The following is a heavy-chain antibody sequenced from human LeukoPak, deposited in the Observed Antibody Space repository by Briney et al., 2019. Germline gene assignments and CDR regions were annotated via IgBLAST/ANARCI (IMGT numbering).Heavy chain of an antibody. CDR3: ARVFTWNYEDFDY. CDR2: IYSGGST. Sequence: GGSLRLSCAASVFTVSSNYMSWVRQAPGKGLEWVSVIYSGGSTYYADSVKGRFTISRDNSKNTLYLQMNSLRAEDTAVYYCARVFTWNYEDFDYWGQGTLVTVSS. J-gene: IGHJ4*02. V-gene: IGHV3-66*02. D-gene: IGHD1-7*01. CDR1: VFTVSSNY.